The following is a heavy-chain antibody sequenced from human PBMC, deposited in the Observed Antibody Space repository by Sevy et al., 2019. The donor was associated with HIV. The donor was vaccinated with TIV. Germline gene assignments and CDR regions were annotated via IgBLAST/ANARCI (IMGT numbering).Heavy chain of an antibody. CDR1: GGSITSLY. D-gene: IGHD1-26*01. V-gene: IGHV4-59*08. CDR2: IYYNGHI. CDR3: AGENAWGRGYS. J-gene: IGHJ4*02. Sequence: SETLSLTCTVSGGSITSLYWNWIRQPPGKGLEWIANIYYNGHINYNPSLKSGFTLSLETSKNQFSLRLSSVTAAETAMYYCAGENAWGRGYSWGQGTLVTVSS.